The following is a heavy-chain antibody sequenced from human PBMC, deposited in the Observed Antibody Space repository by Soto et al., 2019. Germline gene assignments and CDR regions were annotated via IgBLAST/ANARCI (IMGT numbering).Heavy chain of an antibody. CDR3: TLGEDTSRGQIY. V-gene: IGHV2-5*01. D-gene: IGHD1-26*01. J-gene: IGHJ4*02. CDR1: GFSLTTGGMT. CDR2: SE. Sequence: QITLKESGPTLVKPTQTLTLTCTVSGFSLTTGGMTVGWIRQPPGKAPEWVALSEEYSPSLQSRLTSTKDTSKNQVVLTLTNMGHVEAATYYCTLGEDTSRGQIYWGQGSLVTVSS.